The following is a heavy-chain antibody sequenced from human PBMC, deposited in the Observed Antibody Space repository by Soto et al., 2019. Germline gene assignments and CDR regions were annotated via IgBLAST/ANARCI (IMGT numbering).Heavy chain of an antibody. J-gene: IGHJ5*02. CDR1: GGSITSGGFY. Sequence: QVQLQESGPGLVKPSETLSLTCTVSGGSITSGGFYWSWIRQHPGKGLEWIAYIFHSGSTDYNPSLKRRVTISVDTSKNQFSLKLTFVTGADTAVYYCVRGGIAGNWFDPWGQGTLVTVSS. D-gene: IGHD6-13*01. V-gene: IGHV4-31*03. CDR3: VRGGIAGNWFDP. CDR2: IFHSGST.